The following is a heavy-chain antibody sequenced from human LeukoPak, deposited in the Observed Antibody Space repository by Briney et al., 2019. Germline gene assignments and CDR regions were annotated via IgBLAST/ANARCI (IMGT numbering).Heavy chain of an antibody. J-gene: IGHJ6*02. CDR3: ASRFPRTAADLRPWYYYGMDV. V-gene: IGHV5-51*01. CDR2: IYPGDSDT. D-gene: IGHD6-13*01. CDR1: GYSFTSYW. Sequence: GESLKISCKGSGYSFTSYWIGWVRQMPGKGLEWMGIIYPGDSDTRYSPSFQGQVTISADKSISTAYLQWSSLKASDTAMYYCASRFPRTAADLRPWYYYGMDVWGQGTTVTVSS.